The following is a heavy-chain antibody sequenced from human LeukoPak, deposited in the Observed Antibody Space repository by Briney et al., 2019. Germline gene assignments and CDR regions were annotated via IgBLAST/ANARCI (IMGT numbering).Heavy chain of an antibody. Sequence: AGGSLRLSCAASGFTFSSYAMHWVRQAPGKGLEWVAVISCDGSNKYYADSVKGRFTISRDNSKNTLYLQMNSLRAEDTAVYYCARGYYYDSGTAFSTGYWGQGTLVTVSS. CDR2: ISCDGSNK. CDR3: ARGYYYDSGTAFSTGY. V-gene: IGHV3-30-3*01. J-gene: IGHJ4*02. CDR1: GFTFSSYA. D-gene: IGHD3-22*01.